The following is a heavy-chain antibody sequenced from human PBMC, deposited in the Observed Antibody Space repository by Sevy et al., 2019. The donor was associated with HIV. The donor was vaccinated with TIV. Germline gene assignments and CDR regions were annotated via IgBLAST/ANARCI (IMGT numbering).Heavy chain of an antibody. J-gene: IGHJ6*02. V-gene: IGHV3-21*01. CDR2: IDTSSAYI. CDR1: GFSFSGYS. Sequence: GGSLRLSCAASGFSFSGYSFNWVRQAPGKGLEWVSSIDTSSAYIYYADSVKGRFTISRDNAKNSLYLQMSSLRAEDTAVYFCARVNCTNGVWFQGYYYYGLDVWGQGTTVTVSS. D-gene: IGHD2-8*01. CDR3: ARVNCTNGVWFQGYYYYGLDV.